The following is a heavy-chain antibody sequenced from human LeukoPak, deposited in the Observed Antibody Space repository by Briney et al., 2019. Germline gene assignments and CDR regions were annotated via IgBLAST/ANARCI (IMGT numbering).Heavy chain of an antibody. CDR2: ITTSIDII. Sequence: GGSLRLSCAASGFTLSSYNMNWVRQAPGKGLEWISYITTSIDIISYADSVKGRFTISRDNAKNSLYLQVDSLRDEDTAVYYCARYSSGWSFDYWGQGTLVTVSS. D-gene: IGHD6-19*01. J-gene: IGHJ4*02. CDR3: ARYSSGWSFDY. CDR1: GFTLSSYN. V-gene: IGHV3-48*02.